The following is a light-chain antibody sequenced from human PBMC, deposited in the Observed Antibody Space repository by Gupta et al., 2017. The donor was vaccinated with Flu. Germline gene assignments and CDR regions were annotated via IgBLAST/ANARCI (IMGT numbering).Light chain of an antibody. CDR1: QSGLDSFNNKHY. CDR3: QQENSTPLT. J-gene: IGKJ2*01. Sequence: EIVMTQSPDSLPVSLGERATINCKSSQSGLDSFNNKHYLAWYQQKPGQPPKLLIYWASTRESGVPDRFSGSGYGTDFTLTISSLQAEDVAVYYCQQENSTPLTFGQGTKLEIK. CDR2: WAS. V-gene: IGKV4-1*01.